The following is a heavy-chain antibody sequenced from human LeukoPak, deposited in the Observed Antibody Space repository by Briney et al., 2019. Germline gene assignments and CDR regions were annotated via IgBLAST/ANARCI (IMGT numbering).Heavy chain of an antibody. CDR1: GFTFSTYA. Sequence: GGSLRLSCAASGFTFSTYAMNWVRQAPGKGLEWVSTISGIDTFYADSVKGRFTISRDNSKNTLYLQMNSLRAEDTAVYYCARRGGDSGGYYAAYFDYWGQGTLVTVSS. V-gene: IGHV3-23*01. D-gene: IGHD1-26*01. CDR3: ARRGGDSGGYYAAYFDY. CDR2: ISGIDT. J-gene: IGHJ4*02.